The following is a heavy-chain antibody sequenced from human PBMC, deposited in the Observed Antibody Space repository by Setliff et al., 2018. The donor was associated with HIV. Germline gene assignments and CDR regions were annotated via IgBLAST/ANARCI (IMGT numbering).Heavy chain of an antibody. CDR2: ISIYNGNT. CDR1: GYTFTKYG. CDR3: ARDGEYSGSPLDFYYYGMDV. V-gene: IGHV1-18*01. D-gene: IGHD1-26*01. J-gene: IGHJ6*02. Sequence: ASVKVSCKASGYTFTKYGISWVRQAPGQGLEWMGWISIYNGNTKYAQKVQDRVTMTTDTSTNTAYMELRSLRSDDTAVYYCARDGEYSGSPLDFYYYGMDVWGQGTTVTVSS.